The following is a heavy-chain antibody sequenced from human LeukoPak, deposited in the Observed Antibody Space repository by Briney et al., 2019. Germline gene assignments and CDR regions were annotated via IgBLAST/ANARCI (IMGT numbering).Heavy chain of an antibody. CDR1: GYSFTNYW. D-gene: IGHD6-13*01. J-gene: IGHJ4*02. Sequence: GESLKISCKGSGYSFTNYWIGWVRQMPGKGLEWMGIIHPGDSDTRYSPSFQGQVTISADKSISTAYLQWSSLKASDTAMYYCASPAYSSSWYYFDYWGQGTLVTVSS. CDR2: IHPGDSDT. CDR3: ASPAYSSSWYYFDY. V-gene: IGHV5-51*01.